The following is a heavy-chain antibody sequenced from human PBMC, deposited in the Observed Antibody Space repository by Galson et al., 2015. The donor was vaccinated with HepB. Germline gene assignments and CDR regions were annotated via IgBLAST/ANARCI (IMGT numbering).Heavy chain of an antibody. J-gene: IGHJ4*02. CDR3: VKDQMVRERPTPLNFDY. D-gene: IGHD3-10*01. Sequence: SLRLSCAASGFTFSSYAMHWVRQAPGKGLEYVSAISSNGGSTYYADSVKGRFTISRDNSKNTLYLQMSSLRAEDTAVYYCVKDQMVRERPTPLNFDYWGQGTLVTVSS. CDR2: ISSNGGST. V-gene: IGHV3-64D*06. CDR1: GFTFSSYA.